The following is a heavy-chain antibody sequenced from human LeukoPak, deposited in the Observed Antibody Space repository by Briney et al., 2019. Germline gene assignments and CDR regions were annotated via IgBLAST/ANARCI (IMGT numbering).Heavy chain of an antibody. D-gene: IGHD5-18*01. CDR1: GFTFRRYS. CDR3: ARDAVDTANAV. Sequence: GGSLRLSCAASGFTFRRYSMNWIRQAPGKGLEWISYINEGSNNIFYADSVKGRFTISRDNAKNSLHLQMNSLRAEDTAVYYCARDAVDTANAVWGQGTTVTVSS. V-gene: IGHV3-48*01. J-gene: IGHJ6*02. CDR2: INEGSNNI.